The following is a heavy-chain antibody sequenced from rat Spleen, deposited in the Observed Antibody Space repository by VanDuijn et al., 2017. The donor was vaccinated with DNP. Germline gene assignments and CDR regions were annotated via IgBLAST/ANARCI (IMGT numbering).Heavy chain of an antibody. CDR3: ARGYRYNPPYTMDV. Sequence: QVQLKESGPGLVQPSQTLSLTCTISGFSLTSNGVHWVRQPPGKGLEWVGAIWTGGSTDYNSALKSRLNISRDTFKSKVFLKMNSLQTEDTAIYFCARGYRYNPPYTMDVWGQGTSVTVSS. J-gene: IGHJ4*01. V-gene: IGHV2-1*01. CDR1: GFSLTSNG. CDR2: IWTGGST. D-gene: IGHD1-5*01.